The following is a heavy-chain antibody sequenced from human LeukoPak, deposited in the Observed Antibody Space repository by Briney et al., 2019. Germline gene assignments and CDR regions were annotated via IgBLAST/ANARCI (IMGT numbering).Heavy chain of an antibody. CDR2: ISNTGGTT. V-gene: IGHV3-48*02. J-gene: IGHJ4*02. D-gene: IGHD4-17*01. Sequence: GGSLRLSCAASGFTFSAHSRNWVRQAPGKGLEWISYISNTGGTTHYADSVRGRFTISRDNAKNSLYLQMNSLRDEDTAVYYCARDADGEFDYWGQGTLVTVSS. CDR3: ARDADGEFDY. CDR1: GFTFSAHS.